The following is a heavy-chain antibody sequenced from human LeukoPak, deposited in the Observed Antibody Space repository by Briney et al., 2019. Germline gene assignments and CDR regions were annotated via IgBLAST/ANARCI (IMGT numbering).Heavy chain of an antibody. CDR2: IRSSSET. V-gene: IGHV3-48*01. D-gene: IGHD5-12*01. Sequence: GGSLRLSCAASGFIFSQYSMNWVRQAPGKGLEWVSHIRSSSETFYADSVKGRFTISRDNARNSLYLQMNNLRGEDTAIYYCARDAGNSGYGCDLWGQGTLVTASS. CDR1: GFIFSQYS. CDR3: ARDAGNSGYGCDL. J-gene: IGHJ5*02.